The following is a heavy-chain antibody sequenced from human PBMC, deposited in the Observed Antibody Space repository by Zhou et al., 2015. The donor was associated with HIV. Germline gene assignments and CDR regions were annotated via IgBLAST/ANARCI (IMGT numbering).Heavy chain of an antibody. V-gene: IGHV1-69*01. CDR3: ARRSDISDYFDY. D-gene: IGHD3-3*02. CDR1: GGTFSTYA. CDR2: IMPIFGTR. Sequence: QVQLVQSGAEVKKPGSSVTVSCKAFGGTFSTYAIIWVRQAPGQGLEWMGGIMPIFGTRNYAQKFQGRVAISADESTSTAYMELSSLRSEDTAEYYCARRSDISDYFDYWGQGTLVTVSS. J-gene: IGHJ4*02.